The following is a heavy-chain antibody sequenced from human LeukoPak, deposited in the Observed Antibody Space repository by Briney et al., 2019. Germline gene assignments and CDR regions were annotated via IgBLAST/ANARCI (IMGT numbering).Heavy chain of an antibody. CDR1: GASITNYY. CDR3: ARGGSYGAYLDY. V-gene: IGHV4-59*01. D-gene: IGHD1-26*01. Sequence: SETLSLTCSVSGASITNYYWSWIRQAPGKGLECIGYIYYSGNTNTYNPSLKSRATISLYTSRKYFSLELRSVTAADTAVYYCARGGSYGAYLDYWGQGALVTVSS. J-gene: IGHJ4*02. CDR2: IYYSGNT.